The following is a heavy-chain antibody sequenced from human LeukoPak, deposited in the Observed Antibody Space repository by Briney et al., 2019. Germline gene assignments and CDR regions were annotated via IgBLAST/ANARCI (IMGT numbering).Heavy chain of an antibody. J-gene: IGHJ4*02. V-gene: IGHV4-31*03. CDR2: TYYSGST. CDR1: GTSISRSGYY. D-gene: IGHD2-15*01. CDR3: VGGSCPLEY. Sequence: SETLSLTCTVSGTSISRSGYYWSWIRQHPGKGLECIGFTYYSGSTHYNPSLESRVTISVDTSKNQLSLKLNSVTAADTAVYYCVGGSCPLEYWGQGALVTVSS.